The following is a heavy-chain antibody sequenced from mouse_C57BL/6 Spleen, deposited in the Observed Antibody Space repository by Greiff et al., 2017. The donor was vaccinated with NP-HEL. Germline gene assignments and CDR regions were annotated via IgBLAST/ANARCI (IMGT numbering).Heavy chain of an antibody. D-gene: IGHD1-1*01. V-gene: IGHV1-77*01. Sequence: VQLQESGAELVKPGASVKISCKASGYTFTDYYINWVKQRPGQGLEWIGKIGPGSGSTYYNEKFKGKATLTADKSSSTAYMQLSSLTSEDSAVYFCARKGNYYGSSYPDWYFDVWGTGTTVTVSS. CDR3: ARKGNYYGSSYPDWYFDV. J-gene: IGHJ1*03. CDR1: GYTFTDYY. CDR2: IGPGSGST.